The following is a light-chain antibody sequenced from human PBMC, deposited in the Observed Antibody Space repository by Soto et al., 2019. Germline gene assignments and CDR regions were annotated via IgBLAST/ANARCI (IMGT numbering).Light chain of an antibody. CDR2: SAS. CDR3: QQYGSSGFT. Sequence: EIVMTQSPATLSVSPGERATLSCRASQSVGSDLAWYQQKPGQAPRLLIYSASNRATGIPDRFSGSGSGADFTLTIDRLEPEDFAVYYCQQYGSSGFTFGPGTKVDIK. CDR1: QSVGSD. V-gene: IGKV3-20*01. J-gene: IGKJ3*01.